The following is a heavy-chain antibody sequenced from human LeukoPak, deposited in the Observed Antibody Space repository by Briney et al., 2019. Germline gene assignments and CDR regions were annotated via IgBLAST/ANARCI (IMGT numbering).Heavy chain of an antibody. Sequence: PSETLSLTCTVSGGSISSGGYYWSWIRQHPGKGLEWIGYIYYSGSTYYNPSLKSRVTISVDTSKNQFSLKLSSVTAADTAVYYCARVPGPYYYYYMGVWGKGTTVTVSS. J-gene: IGHJ6*03. V-gene: IGHV4-31*03. CDR3: ARVPGPYYYYYMGV. CDR1: GGSISSGGYY. D-gene: IGHD3-10*01. CDR2: IYYSGST.